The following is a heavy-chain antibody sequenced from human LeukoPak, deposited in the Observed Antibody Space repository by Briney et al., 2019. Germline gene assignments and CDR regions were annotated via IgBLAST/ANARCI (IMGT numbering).Heavy chain of an antibody. V-gene: IGHV4-34*01. CDR2: INHSGST. CDR1: GGSFSGYY. D-gene: IGHD6-19*01. Sequence: SETLSLTCAVYGGSFSGYYWSWIRQPPGKGLEWIGEINHSGSTSYNPSLKSRVTISIDTSKNQFSLKLTSATAADTAVYYCARRSSGWEDNYFDYWGQGALVTVSS. J-gene: IGHJ4*02. CDR3: ARRSSGWEDNYFDY.